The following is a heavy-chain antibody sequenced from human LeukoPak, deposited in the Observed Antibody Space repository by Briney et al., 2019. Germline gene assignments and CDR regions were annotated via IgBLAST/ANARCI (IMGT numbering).Heavy chain of an antibody. J-gene: IGHJ4*02. D-gene: IGHD3-10*01. CDR2: ISSDGSST. V-gene: IGHV3-74*01. CDR1: GFSFSSYW. Sequence: GGSLRLSCAASGFSFSSYWMHWVRQAPGKGLVWVSRISSDGSSTIYADSVKGRFTTSRDNAKNTLYLQMNSLRAEDTAVYYCARLGSGSTLDCWGQGILVTVSS. CDR3: ARLGSGSTLDC.